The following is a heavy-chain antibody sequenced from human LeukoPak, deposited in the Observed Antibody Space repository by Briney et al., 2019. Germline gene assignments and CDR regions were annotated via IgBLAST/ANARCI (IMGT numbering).Heavy chain of an antibody. Sequence: SETLSLTCTVSGGSISSGGYYWSWLRQHPGKGLEWIGYIYYSGSTYYNPSLKSRVTISVDTSKNQFSLKLSSVTAADTAVYYCARLGGSTIIDYWGQGTLVTVSS. CDR2: IYYSGST. CDR3: ARLGGSTIIDY. D-gene: IGHD6-25*01. J-gene: IGHJ4*02. V-gene: IGHV4-31*03. CDR1: GGSISSGGYY.